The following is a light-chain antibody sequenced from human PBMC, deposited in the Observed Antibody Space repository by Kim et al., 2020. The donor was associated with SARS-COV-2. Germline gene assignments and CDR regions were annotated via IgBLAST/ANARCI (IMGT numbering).Light chain of an antibody. Sequence: DIQMTQSPSSLSASVGDRVTITCRASQSISSYLNWYQQKPGKAPKLLIYAASSLQSGVPSRFSGSGSGTDFTLTISSLQPEDFATYYCQQSYSTLPLTFGGGIKVDIK. CDR2: AAS. CDR1: QSISSY. V-gene: IGKV1-39*01. CDR3: QQSYSTLPLT. J-gene: IGKJ4*01.